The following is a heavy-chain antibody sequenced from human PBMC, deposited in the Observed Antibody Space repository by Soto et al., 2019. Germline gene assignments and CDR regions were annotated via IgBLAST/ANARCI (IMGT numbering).Heavy chain of an antibody. Sequence: QLQLQESGPGLVKPSETLSLTCTVSGGSISSISYYWGWIRQPPGKGLEWIGSIYYSGSTYYNPSLKSRVTISVDTSKNQVSLKLSSVTAADTAVYYCARHLFSSGWYLIWGQGTMVTVSS. D-gene: IGHD6-19*01. V-gene: IGHV4-39*01. CDR2: IYYSGST. CDR1: GGSISSISYY. CDR3: ARHLFSSGWYLI. J-gene: IGHJ3*02.